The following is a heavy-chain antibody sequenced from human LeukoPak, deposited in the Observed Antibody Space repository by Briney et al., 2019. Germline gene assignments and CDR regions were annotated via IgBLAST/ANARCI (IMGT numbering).Heavy chain of an antibody. D-gene: IGHD1-26*01. CDR2: INPKSGGT. Sequence: GASVKVSCKASGYTFTDYYMHWVRQAPGQGLEWMGWINPKSGGTNYAQKFQGRVTMTRDTSISTAYMELSGLRSDDTAVYYCAREPRIVGATLDYWGQGTLVTVSS. CDR3: AREPRIVGATLDY. CDR1: GYTFTDYY. V-gene: IGHV1-2*02. J-gene: IGHJ4*02.